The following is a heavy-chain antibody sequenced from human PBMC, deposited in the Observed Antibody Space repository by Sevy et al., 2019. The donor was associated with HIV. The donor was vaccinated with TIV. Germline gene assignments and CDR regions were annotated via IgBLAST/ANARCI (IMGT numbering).Heavy chain of an antibody. CDR3: TTSPLGVVIVSSTFDY. J-gene: IGHJ4*02. V-gene: IGHV3-15*04. Sequence: GGSLRLSCAASGFTFSDAWMSWVRQAPGKRLEWVGRIEGSSDGGSIDYATPVKGRFTISRDDSDQIMYLQMNGLQTDGTAMYFSTTSPLGVVIVSSTFDYWGLGTLVTVSS. D-gene: IGHD2-21*01. CDR1: GFTFSDAW. CDR2: IEGSSDGGSI.